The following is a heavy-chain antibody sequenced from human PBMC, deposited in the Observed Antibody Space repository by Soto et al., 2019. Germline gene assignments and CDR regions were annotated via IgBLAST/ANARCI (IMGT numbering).Heavy chain of an antibody. Sequence: GSLRLSCAASGFPFRTYSMGWVRQSPGKGLDWVGNISPDGSDTWYGDSVKGRFTISRDNAGNSLFLQMNSLRAEDTAVYYCAAWPRSSWFDYWGQGMLVTVSS. CDR1: GFPFRTYS. D-gene: IGHD6-13*01. V-gene: IGHV3-7*05. CDR2: ISPDGSDT. J-gene: IGHJ4*02. CDR3: AAWPRSSWFDY.